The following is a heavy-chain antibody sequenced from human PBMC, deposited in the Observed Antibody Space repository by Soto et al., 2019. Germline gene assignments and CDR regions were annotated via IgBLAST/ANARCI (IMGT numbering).Heavy chain of an antibody. V-gene: IGHV1-18*01. CDR1: GYRFTSFG. Sequence: QVQLVQSGDEVKKTGASVRVSCKASGYRFTSFGLSWVRLAPGQGLEWMGWISPFSGHTKYPQRFQDRVTVTTDTSTNRAYLEVRSLRSDDTAVYFCARAPSNSGYDFSFDVWGQGTLVTVSS. CDR2: ISPFSGHT. CDR3: ARAPSNSGYDFSFDV. J-gene: IGHJ4*02. D-gene: IGHD5-12*01.